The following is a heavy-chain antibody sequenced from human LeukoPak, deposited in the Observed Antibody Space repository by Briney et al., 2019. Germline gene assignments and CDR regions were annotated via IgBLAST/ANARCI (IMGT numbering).Heavy chain of an antibody. V-gene: IGHV4-34*01. Sequence: SETLSLTCAVYGGSFSGYYWSWIRQPPGKGLEWIGEINHSGSTNYNPSLKSRVTISVDTSKNQFSLKLSSVTAADTAVYCCARAAFWSGCRYYGMDVWGQGTTVTVSS. CDR1: GGSFSGYY. D-gene: IGHD3-3*01. CDR2: INHSGST. CDR3: ARAAFWSGCRYYGMDV. J-gene: IGHJ6*02.